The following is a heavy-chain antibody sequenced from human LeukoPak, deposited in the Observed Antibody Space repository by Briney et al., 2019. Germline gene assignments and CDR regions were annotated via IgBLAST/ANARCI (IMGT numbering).Heavy chain of an antibody. CDR1: GFTFSSYG. Sequence: PGGSLRLSCAASGFTFSSYGMHWVRQAPGKGLEWVAVISYDGSNKYYADSVKGRFTISRDNSKNTLYLQMNSLRAEDTAVDYCANGVEQQLVGGYYFDYWGQGTLVTVSS. J-gene: IGHJ4*02. D-gene: IGHD6-13*01. CDR3: ANGVEQQLVGGYYFDY. CDR2: ISYDGSNK. V-gene: IGHV3-30*18.